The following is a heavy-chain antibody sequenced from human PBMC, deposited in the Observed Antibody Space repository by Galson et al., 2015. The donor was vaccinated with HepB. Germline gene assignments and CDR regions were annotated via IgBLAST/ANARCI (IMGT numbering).Heavy chain of an antibody. V-gene: IGHV3-74*01. D-gene: IGHD1-26*01. CDR2: INADGSDT. CDR3: ARDSGSYPFDY. Sequence: SLRLSCAASGFTSDHYWIHWVRQAPGKGLMWVSRINADGSDTGYADSAEGRFTISRDNAKSVLYLQMDSLTVADTAVYYCARDSGSYPFDYWGQGTLVTVSS. J-gene: IGHJ4*02. CDR1: GFTSDHYW.